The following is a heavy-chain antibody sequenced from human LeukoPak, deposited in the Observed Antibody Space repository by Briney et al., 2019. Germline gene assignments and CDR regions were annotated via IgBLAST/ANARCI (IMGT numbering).Heavy chain of an antibody. CDR3: AVEYSSSWFDY. CDR2: IYYSGST. Sequence: SETLSLTCTVSGGSISSYYWSWLRQPPGKGLEWIGYIYYSGSTNYNPSLKSRVTISVDTSKNQFSLKLSSVTAADTAVYYCAVEYSSSWFDYWGQGTLVTVSS. J-gene: IGHJ4*02. CDR1: GGSISSYY. V-gene: IGHV4-59*01. D-gene: IGHD6-6*01.